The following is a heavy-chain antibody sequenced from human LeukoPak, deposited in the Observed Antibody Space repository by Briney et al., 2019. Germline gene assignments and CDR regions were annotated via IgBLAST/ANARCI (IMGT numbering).Heavy chain of an antibody. J-gene: IGHJ5*02. CDR2: VYHGGRT. D-gene: IGHD2-15*01. V-gene: IGHV4-34*01. CDR1: GGSFSGYY. CDR3: ARVDYCSGGSCYSGDWFDP. Sequence: SETLSLTCAVYGGSFSGYYWSWIRQPPGKGLEWTGSVYHGGRTYYNPSLKSRVTISVDTSKNQFSLKLSSVTAADTAVYYCARVDYCSGGSCYSGDWFDPWGQGTLVTVSS.